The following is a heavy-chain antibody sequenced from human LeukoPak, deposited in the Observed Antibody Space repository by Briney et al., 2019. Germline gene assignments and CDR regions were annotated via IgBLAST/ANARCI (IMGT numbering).Heavy chain of an antibody. V-gene: IGHV3-23*01. CDR1: GFTFSSYA. D-gene: IGHD2-21*01. Sequence: PGGSLRLSCAASGFTFSSYAMSWVRQAPGKGLEWVSAISGSGGSTYYADSVKGRFTISRDNAKNSLYLQMNSLRAEDTAVYYCARGHIAVVIATDDAFDIWGQGTMVTVSS. J-gene: IGHJ3*02. CDR3: ARGHIAVVIATDDAFDI. CDR2: ISGSGGST.